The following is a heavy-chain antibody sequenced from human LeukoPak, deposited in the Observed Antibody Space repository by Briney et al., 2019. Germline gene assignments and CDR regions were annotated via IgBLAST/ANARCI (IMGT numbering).Heavy chain of an antibody. CDR3: AKDIVSGSSGSFHLEDY. D-gene: IGHD3-22*01. CDR1: GFTFDDYA. CDR2: ISWNSGSI. Sequence: PGGSLRLSCAASGFTFDDYAMHWVRQAPGKGLEWVSGISWNSGSIGYADSVKGRLTISRDNAKNSLYLQMNSLRAEDTAFYYCAKDIVSGSSGSFHLEDYWGQGTLVTVSS. V-gene: IGHV3-9*01. J-gene: IGHJ4*02.